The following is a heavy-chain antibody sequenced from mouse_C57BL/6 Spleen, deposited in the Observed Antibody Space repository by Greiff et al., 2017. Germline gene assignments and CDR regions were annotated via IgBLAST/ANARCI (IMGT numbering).Heavy chain of an antibody. D-gene: IGHD2-4*01. Sequence: EVQVVESGGGLVKPGGSLKLSCAASGFTFSDYGMHWFRQAPEKGLEWVAYISSGSSTIYYADTVKGRFTISRDNAKNTLFLQMTSLRSEDTAMYYCAKGYDYDGDYAMDYWGQGTSVTVSS. V-gene: IGHV5-17*01. CDR3: AKGYDYDGDYAMDY. J-gene: IGHJ4*01. CDR1: GFTFSDYG. CDR2: ISSGSSTI.